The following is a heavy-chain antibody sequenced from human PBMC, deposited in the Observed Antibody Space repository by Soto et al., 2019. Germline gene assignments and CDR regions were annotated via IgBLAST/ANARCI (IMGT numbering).Heavy chain of an antibody. V-gene: IGHV4-4*02. CDR2: ISHTGTT. CDR1: GDSISGSQW. CDR3: AREVPNDSSGYGVNWFDP. J-gene: IGHJ5*02. Sequence: PSETLSLTCAVSGDSISGSQWWSWVRLPPGKGLEWIGEISHTGTTNYNPSLKSRVTMSVDKPKNQFSLKLSSVTAADTAVYYCAREVPNDSSGYGVNWFDPWGQGTLVTVSS. D-gene: IGHD3-22*01.